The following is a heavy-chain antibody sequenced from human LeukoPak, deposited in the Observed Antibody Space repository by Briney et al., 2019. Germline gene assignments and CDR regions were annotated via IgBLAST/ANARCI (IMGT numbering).Heavy chain of an antibody. CDR2: ISAYNGNT. CDR3: ATSLRGYSGYDLGH. J-gene: IGHJ4*02. CDR1: GYTFTSYG. D-gene: IGHD5-12*01. Sequence: ASVKVSCKASGYTFTSYGNSWVRQAPGQVLEWMGWISAYNGNTNYAQKLQGRVTMTTDTSTSTAYMELRSLRSDDTAVYYCATSLRGYSGYDLGHWGQGTLVTVSS. V-gene: IGHV1-18*01.